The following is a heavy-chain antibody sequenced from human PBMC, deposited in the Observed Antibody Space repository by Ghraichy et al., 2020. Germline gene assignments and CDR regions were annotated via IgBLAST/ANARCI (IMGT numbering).Heavy chain of an antibody. CDR3: ARGGYSSGWYCCFDY. CDR1: GGSISSYY. D-gene: IGHD6-19*01. CDR2: IYYSGST. Sequence: GSLSLTCTVSGGSISSYYWSWIRQPPGKGLEWIGYIYYSGSTNYNPSLKSRVTISVDTSKNQFSLKLSSVTAADTAVYYCARGGYSSGWYCCFDYWGQGTLVTVSS. V-gene: IGHV4-59*01. J-gene: IGHJ4*02.